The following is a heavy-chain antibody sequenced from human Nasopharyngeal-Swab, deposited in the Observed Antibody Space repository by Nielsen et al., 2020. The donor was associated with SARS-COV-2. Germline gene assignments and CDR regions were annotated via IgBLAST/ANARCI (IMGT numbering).Heavy chain of an antibody. Sequence: ASVKVSCKASGYTFTGYYMHWVRQAPGQGLEWMGWINPNSGDTNYAQKFQGWVTMTRDTSISTAYMELSRLRSDDTAVYYCARDQGSNPDYYGMDVWGQGTTVTVSS. CDR3: ARDQGSNPDYYGMDV. V-gene: IGHV1-2*04. CDR1: GYTFTGYY. J-gene: IGHJ6*02. CDR2: INPNSGDT. D-gene: IGHD4-11*01.